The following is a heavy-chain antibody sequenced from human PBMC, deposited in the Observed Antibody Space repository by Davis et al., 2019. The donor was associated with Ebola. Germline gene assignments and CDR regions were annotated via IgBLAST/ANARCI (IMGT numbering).Heavy chain of an antibody. J-gene: IGHJ6*02. V-gene: IGHV3-73*01. CDR2: IRNKNDGDVT. CDR3: TRGAPYFMDV. D-gene: IGHD2/OR15-2a*01. CDR1: GFTFSGSA. Sequence: GESLKISCAASGFTFSGSAMHWVRQASGKGLEWVGRIRNKNDGDVTSYGASVEGRFTISRDDSKNTAYLQVNSLKTEDTAVYYCTRGAPYFMDVWGQGTTVTVSS.